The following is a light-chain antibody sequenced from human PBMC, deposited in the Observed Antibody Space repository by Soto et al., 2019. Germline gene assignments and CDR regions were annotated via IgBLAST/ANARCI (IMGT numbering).Light chain of an antibody. CDR2: GAS. CDR1: QSVRSN. J-gene: IGKJ4*01. CDR3: QQHNDWPPVT. Sequence: EIVMTQSPATLSVSPGERATLSCRASQSVRSNLAWYQQKPGQAPRLLIYGASNRATGIPARCSGSGSGTEFTLTISSLQSEDFAVYYCQQHNDWPPVTFGGGTKVEIK. V-gene: IGKV3-15*01.